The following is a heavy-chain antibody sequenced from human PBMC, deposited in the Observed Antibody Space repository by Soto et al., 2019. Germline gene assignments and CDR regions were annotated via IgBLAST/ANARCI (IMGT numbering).Heavy chain of an antibody. CDR1: GFSLSTSGVG. Sequence: QITLKESGPTLVKPTQTLTLTCTFSGFSLSTSGVGVGWIRQPPGKALEWLALIYWDDDKRYSPSLKSRLTITKDTSKNQVVLTMTNMDPVDTATYYGAHTTQLLAYYYYYGMDVWGQGTTVTVSS. D-gene: IGHD2-2*01. CDR3: AHTTQLLAYYYYYGMDV. V-gene: IGHV2-5*02. J-gene: IGHJ6*02. CDR2: IYWDDDK.